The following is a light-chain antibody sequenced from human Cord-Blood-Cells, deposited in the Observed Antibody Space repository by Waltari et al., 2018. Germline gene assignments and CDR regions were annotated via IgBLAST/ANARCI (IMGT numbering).Light chain of an antibody. CDR3: QQSYSTPIT. J-gene: IGKJ5*01. V-gene: IGKV1-39*01. CDR2: AAS. Sequence: DIQMTQSPSSLSASVGDRVTITCRASQSISSYLNWYQQKPGKATKLLIYAASSLQSGVPSRFSRSGSGTDFTLTISSLQPEDFATYYCQQSYSTPITFGQGTRLEIK. CDR1: QSISSY.